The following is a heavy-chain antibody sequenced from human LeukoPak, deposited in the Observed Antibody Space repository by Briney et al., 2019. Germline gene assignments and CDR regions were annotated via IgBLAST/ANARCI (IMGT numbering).Heavy chain of an antibody. CDR3: ARARTVVTPFDAFDI. J-gene: IGHJ3*02. CDR2: INPSGGSP. D-gene: IGHD4-23*01. V-gene: IGHV1-46*01. Sequence: APVKVSCKASGYTFTRYYMHWVRQAPGQGLEWMGIINPSGGSPSYAQNFQGSVTMTRDTSTSTVYMELSSLRSEDTAVYYCARARTVVTPFDAFDIWGQGTMVTVSS. CDR1: GYTFTRYY.